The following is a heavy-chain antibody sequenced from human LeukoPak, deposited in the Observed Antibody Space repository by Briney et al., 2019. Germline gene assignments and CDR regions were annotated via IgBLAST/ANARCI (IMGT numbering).Heavy chain of an antibody. D-gene: IGHD2-2*01. V-gene: IGHV1-58*01. CDR1: GFTFTSSA. J-gene: IGHJ6*02. Sequence: SVKVSCKASGFTFTSSAVQWARQARGQRLEWIGWIVVGSGNTNYAQKFQERVTITRGMSTSTAYMELSSLRSEDTAVYYCARGARRKYCSSTSCYSDYYGMDVWGQGTTVTVSS. CDR3: ARGARRKYCSSTSCYSDYYGMDV. CDR2: IVVGSGNT.